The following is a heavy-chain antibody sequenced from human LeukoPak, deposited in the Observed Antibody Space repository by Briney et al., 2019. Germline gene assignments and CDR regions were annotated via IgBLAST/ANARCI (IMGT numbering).Heavy chain of an antibody. V-gene: IGHV6-1*01. CDR3: ARQASRRFDP. CDR1: GDTVSSNSVA. Sequence: SQTLSLTCAIPGDTVSSNSVAWNWFRQSPSRGLERLGRTYYTSKWNNDYAESVQSRIAVNPDTSKNQFSLYLNSVTLEDTAVYYCARQASRRFDPWGQGTLVTVSS. J-gene: IGHJ5*02. CDR2: TYYTSKWNN.